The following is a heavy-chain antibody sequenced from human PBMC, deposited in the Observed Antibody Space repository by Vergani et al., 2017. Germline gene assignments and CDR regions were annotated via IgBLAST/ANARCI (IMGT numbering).Heavy chain of an antibody. Sequence: QVQLVQSGAEVKKPGASVKVSCKASGYTFTSYGISWVRQAPGQGLEWMGWISAYNGNTNYAQKLQGRVTMTTDTSTSTAYMELRSLRFDDTAVYYCAREKRRDGYNTPKCDYWGQGTLVTVSS. CDR2: ISAYNGNT. CDR3: AREKRRDGYNTPKCDY. J-gene: IGHJ4*02. CDR1: GYTFTSYG. V-gene: IGHV1-18*01. D-gene: IGHD5-24*01.